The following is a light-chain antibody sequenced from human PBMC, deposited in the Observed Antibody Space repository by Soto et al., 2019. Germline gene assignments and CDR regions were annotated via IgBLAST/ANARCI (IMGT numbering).Light chain of an antibody. V-gene: IGLV2-14*03. CDR1: SSDVGGCNC. CDR3: TSYTTPFALGGYV. Sequence: QSVLTQPASGSGSPGQSITLSCTGTSSDVGGCNCVSWFQHHPGKAPKLLIYDVSNRASGVSDRFSGTKYGNTASLTISGLQAEDEAHYYCTSYTTPFALGGYVFGSGPKVPVL. J-gene: IGLJ1*01. CDR2: DVS.